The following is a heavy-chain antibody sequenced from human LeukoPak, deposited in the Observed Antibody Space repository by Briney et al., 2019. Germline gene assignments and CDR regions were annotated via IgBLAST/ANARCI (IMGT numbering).Heavy chain of an antibody. CDR1: GFTFSTYS. Sequence: PGGSLRLSCAASGFTFSTYSMNWVRQPPGKGLEWIGEINHSGSPNYNPSLKSRVTISQDTSKTQFSLILRSVTAADTAVYYCARGLPETVWNVWGQGTPVTVSS. CDR2: INHSGSP. CDR3: ARGLPETVWNV. J-gene: IGHJ6*02. V-gene: IGHV4-34*01. D-gene: IGHD1-1*01.